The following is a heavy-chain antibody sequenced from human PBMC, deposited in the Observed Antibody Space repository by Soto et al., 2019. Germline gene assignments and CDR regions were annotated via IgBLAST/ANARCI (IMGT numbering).Heavy chain of an antibody. J-gene: IGHJ5*02. CDR2: INAGNGNT. CDR1: GYTFGDYA. V-gene: IGHV1-3*01. CDR3: ARDIGNSGHYWFDP. D-gene: IGHD1-1*01. Sequence: ASVKVSCKASGYTFGDYAMHWVRQAPGQRLEWMGWINAGNGNTKYSQKFQGRVTITRDTSATTAYMELSSLIFEDTAVYYCARDIGNSGHYWFDPWGQGTLVTVSS.